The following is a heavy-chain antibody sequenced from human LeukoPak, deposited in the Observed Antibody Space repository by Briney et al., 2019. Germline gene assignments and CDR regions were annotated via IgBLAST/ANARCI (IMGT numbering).Heavy chain of an antibody. CDR3: ARDSTYYDFWSGYYCYFDY. Sequence: GGSLRLSCAASGFTFSSYWMSWVRQAPGKGLEWVANIKQDGSEKYYADSVKGRFTISRDNAKNSLYLQMNSLRAEDTAVYYCARDSTYYDFWSGYYCYFDYWGQGTLVTVSS. D-gene: IGHD3-3*01. CDR1: GFTFSSYW. V-gene: IGHV3-7*01. J-gene: IGHJ4*02. CDR2: IKQDGSEK.